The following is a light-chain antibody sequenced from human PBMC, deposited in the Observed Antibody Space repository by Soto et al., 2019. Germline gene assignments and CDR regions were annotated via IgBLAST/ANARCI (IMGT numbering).Light chain of an antibody. V-gene: IGKV1-5*03. Sequence: DIQMTQSPSTLSASVGDRVTITCRACQSVSSWLAWYQQKPGEVPKLLIYKASSLESGVISRFSGSGSGTEFTLTISSLQPDDFVTYYCQQYSRNPLTFGGGTKVEIK. CDR2: KAS. CDR1: QSVSSW. J-gene: IGKJ4*01. CDR3: QQYSRNPLT.